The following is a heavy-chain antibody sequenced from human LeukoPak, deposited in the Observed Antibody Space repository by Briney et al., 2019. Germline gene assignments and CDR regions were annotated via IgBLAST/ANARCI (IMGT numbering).Heavy chain of an antibody. V-gene: IGHV1-69*13. J-gene: IGHJ5*02. CDR1: GYTFTSYA. Sequence: SVKVSCKASGYTFTSYAISWVRQAPGQGLEWMGGIIPIFGTANYAQKFQGRVTITADESTSTAYMELSSLRSEDTAVYYCARETDGGHDIVVVPAAPGWFDPWGQGTLVTVSS. CDR2: IIPIFGTA. D-gene: IGHD2-2*01. CDR3: ARETDGGHDIVVVPAAPGWFDP.